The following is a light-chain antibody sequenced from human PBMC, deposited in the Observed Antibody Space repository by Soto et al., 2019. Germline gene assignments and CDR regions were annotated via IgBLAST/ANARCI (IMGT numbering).Light chain of an antibody. J-gene: IGLJ2*01. V-gene: IGLV2-8*01. Sequence: QSALTQPPSASGSPGQSVTISCTRTSSDVGGYNYVSWYQQHSGKAPNLMIYEVSKRPSGVPDRFSGSKSGNTASLTVSGLQAEDEADYYCSSYAGSNNFVVFGGGTQLTVL. CDR2: EVS. CDR1: SSDVGGYNY. CDR3: SSYAGSNNFVV.